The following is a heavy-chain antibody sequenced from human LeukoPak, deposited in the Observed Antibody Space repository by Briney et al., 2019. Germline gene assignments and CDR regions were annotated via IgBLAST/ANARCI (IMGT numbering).Heavy chain of an antibody. V-gene: IGHV4-34*01. CDR3: ARGLSSSWYYYYYMDV. CDR2: INHSGST. D-gene: IGHD6-13*01. CDR1: GGSFSGYY. J-gene: IGHJ6*03. Sequence: TTSETLSLTCAVHGGSFSGYYWSWIRQPPGKGLEWIGEINHSGSTNYNPSLKSRVTISVDTSKNQFSLKLSSVTAADTAVYYCARGLSSSWYYYYYMDVWGKGTTVTVSS.